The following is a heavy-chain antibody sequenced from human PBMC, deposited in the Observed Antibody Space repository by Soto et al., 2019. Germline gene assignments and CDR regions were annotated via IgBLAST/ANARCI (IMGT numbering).Heavy chain of an antibody. CDR3: AKKVNSGPGSQYFDY. V-gene: IGHV3-23*01. D-gene: IGHD3-10*01. CDR2: FRTGGDDGTT. J-gene: IGHJ4*02. Sequence: GGSLRLSCAASGFTFSSYSVSWVRQAPGKGLECVSGFRTGGDDGTTYYADSVKGRFTISRDNSKNTLFLQMNSLRAEDTAIYYCAKKVNSGPGSQYFDYWGQGTLVTVYS. CDR1: GFTFSSYS.